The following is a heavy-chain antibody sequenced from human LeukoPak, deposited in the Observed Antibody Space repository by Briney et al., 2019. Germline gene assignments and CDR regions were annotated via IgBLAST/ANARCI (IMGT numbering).Heavy chain of an antibody. D-gene: IGHD1-14*01. J-gene: IGHJ4*02. V-gene: IGHV3-11*01. CDR2: ISSNGNII. CDR1: GMRFSDFY. Sequence: GGSLRLSCAASGMRFSDFYMSWMRQAPGKGLEWISFISSNGNIIHYADSAKGRFTISRDNANNSLYLHIDSLRVKDTATYFCASGGRAYNFWGPGTAVTVSS. CDR3: ASGGRAYNF.